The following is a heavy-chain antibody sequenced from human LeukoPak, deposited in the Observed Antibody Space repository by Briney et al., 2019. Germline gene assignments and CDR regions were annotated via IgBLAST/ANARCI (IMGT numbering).Heavy chain of an antibody. CDR2: INHSGST. V-gene: IGHV4-34*01. D-gene: IGHD3-10*01. CDR1: GGSFSGYY. J-gene: IGHJ5*02. Sequence: SETLSLTCAVYGGSFSGYYWSWIRQPPGKGLEWIGEINHSGSTNYNPSLKSRVTISLDRSNNRFSLRLTSVTAADTAVYYCARAGPWQIDPWGQGTLVTVSS. CDR3: ARAGPWQIDP.